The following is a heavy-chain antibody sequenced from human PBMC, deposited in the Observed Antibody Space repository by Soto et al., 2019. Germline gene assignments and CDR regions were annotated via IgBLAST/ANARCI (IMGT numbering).Heavy chain of an antibody. V-gene: IGHV3-30*03. J-gene: IGHJ4*02. CDR3: SRHNHLSPSIVLLVSAPAY. CDR1: GFTFSSYG. Sequence: GRFLRLSCAASGFTFSSYGMHWVRQAPGKGLEWVAVISYDGSNKYYADSVKGRFTISRDNSKNTLYLQMNSLRAEDTAVYYCSRHNHLSPSIVLLVSAPAYWRKG. D-gene: IGHD2-8*01. CDR2: ISYDGSNK.